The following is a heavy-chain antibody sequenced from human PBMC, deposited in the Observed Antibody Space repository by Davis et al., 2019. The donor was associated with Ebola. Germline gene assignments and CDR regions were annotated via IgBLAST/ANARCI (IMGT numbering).Heavy chain of an antibody. Sequence: GESLKISCAASGFTFSNYAMHWVRQAPGKGLEWVAVISYDGGTKYYADSVKGRFTISRDNTKNSLYLQINSLRAEDTAVYYCARGGYYDSSGYSHAAFDIWGQGTMVTVSS. D-gene: IGHD3-22*01. V-gene: IGHV3-30*04. J-gene: IGHJ3*02. CDR3: ARGGYYDSSGYSHAAFDI. CDR1: GFTFSNYA. CDR2: ISYDGGTK.